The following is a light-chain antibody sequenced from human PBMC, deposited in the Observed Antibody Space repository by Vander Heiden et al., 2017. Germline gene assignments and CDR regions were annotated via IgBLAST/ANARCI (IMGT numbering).Light chain of an antibody. CDR3: QQLNSYPQT. Sequence: DIQLSQSPSFLSASVGDRVTITCRASQGISTYLAWYQQKPGKAPKLLIYVASTLLSGVPSRFSGSGSGTQFTLTITSLQPEDFATYYCQQLNSYPQTFGQGTKVEIK. CDR1: QGISTY. V-gene: IGKV1-9*01. CDR2: VAS. J-gene: IGKJ1*01.